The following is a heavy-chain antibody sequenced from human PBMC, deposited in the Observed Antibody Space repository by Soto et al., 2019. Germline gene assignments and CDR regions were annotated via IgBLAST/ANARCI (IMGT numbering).Heavy chain of an antibody. CDR2: IYYSGST. D-gene: IGHD3-10*01. J-gene: IGHJ6*03. CDR1: GGSISSGGYY. CDR3: ARGAPFMLSGSGSYKPHYYYYYMDV. Sequence: SETLSLTCTVSGGSISSGGYYWSWIRQHPGKGLEWIGYIYYSGSTYYNPSLKSRVTISVDTSKNQFSLKLSSVTAADTAVYYCARGAPFMLSGSGSYKPHYYYYYMDVWGKGTTVTVSS. V-gene: IGHV4-31*03.